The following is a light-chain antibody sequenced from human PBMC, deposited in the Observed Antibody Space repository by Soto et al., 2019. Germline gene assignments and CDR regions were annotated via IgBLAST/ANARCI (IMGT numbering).Light chain of an antibody. CDR2: WAS. J-gene: IGKJ1*01. CDR1: QSLLVNSNNKNY. Sequence: DFVMTQSPDSLAVSLGERATINCNSSQSLLVNSNNKNYLAWYQQKPGQPPKLLIYWASTRESGVPDRFTGRGSGKDFTLTISSLQAEDVAVYYCQQFYSRHPTFGQGTKVEIK. CDR3: QQFYSRHPT. V-gene: IGKV4-1*01.